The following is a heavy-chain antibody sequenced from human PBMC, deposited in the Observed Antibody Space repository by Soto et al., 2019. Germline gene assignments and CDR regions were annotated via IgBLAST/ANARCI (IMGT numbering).Heavy chain of an antibody. CDR3: ARDAYYDFWSGYSGIDY. CDR1: GYTFTSYY. CDR2: INPSGGST. J-gene: IGHJ4*02. V-gene: IGHV1-46*03. Sequence: QVQLVQSGAEVKKPGASVKVSCKASGYTFTSYYMHWVRQAPGQGLEWMGIINPSGGSTSYAQKFQGRVTMTRDTSQSTVYMELSSLRSEDTAVYYCARDAYYDFWSGYSGIDYWGQGTLVTVSS. D-gene: IGHD3-3*01.